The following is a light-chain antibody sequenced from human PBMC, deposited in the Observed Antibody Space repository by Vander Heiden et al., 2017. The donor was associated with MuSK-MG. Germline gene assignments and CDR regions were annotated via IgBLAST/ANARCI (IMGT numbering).Light chain of an antibody. Sequence: DIQMPQSPSSLSASVGDRVTITCRTSQSISSYLNWYQQKPGKAPKLLIYAASSLQSGVPSRFSGSGSGTDFTLTISSLQPEDFATYYCQQDYSTPMTFGQGTKVEIK. V-gene: IGKV1-39*01. CDR3: QQDYSTPMT. CDR1: QSISSY. J-gene: IGKJ1*01. CDR2: AAS.